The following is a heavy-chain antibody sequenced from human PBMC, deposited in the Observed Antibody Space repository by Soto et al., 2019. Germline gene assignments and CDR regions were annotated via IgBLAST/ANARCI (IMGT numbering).Heavy chain of an antibody. D-gene: IGHD7-27*01. CDR3: AKDGAATGVFYWYFDL. Sequence: GGSLRLSCAASGFTFDDYTMHWVRQAPGKGLEWVSLISWDGGSTYYADSVKGRFTISRDNSKNSLYLQMNRLRTEDAALYYGAKDGAATGVFYWYFDLWGRGTLVTVSS. V-gene: IGHV3-43*01. J-gene: IGHJ2*01. CDR2: ISWDGGST. CDR1: GFTFDDYT.